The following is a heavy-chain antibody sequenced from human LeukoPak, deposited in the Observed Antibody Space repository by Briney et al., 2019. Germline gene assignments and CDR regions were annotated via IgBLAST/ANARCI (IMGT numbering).Heavy chain of an antibody. CDR2: IYYSGST. Sequence: SETLSLTCTVSGGFISSYYWSWIRQPPGKGLEWIGYIYYSGSTNYNPSLKSRVTISVDTSKNQFSLKLSSVTAADTAVYYCARKGGYYDDPFDYWGQETLVTVSS. D-gene: IGHD3-22*01. J-gene: IGHJ4*02. CDR3: ARKGGYYDDPFDY. CDR1: GGFISSYY. V-gene: IGHV4-59*01.